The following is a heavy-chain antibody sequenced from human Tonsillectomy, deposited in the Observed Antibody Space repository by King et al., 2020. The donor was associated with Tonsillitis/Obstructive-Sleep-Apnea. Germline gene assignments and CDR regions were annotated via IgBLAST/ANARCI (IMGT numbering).Heavy chain of an antibody. J-gene: IGHJ4*02. CDR3: ARYYDILTGYSY. CDR2: TYYSGST. V-gene: IGHV4-61*01. CDR1: GDSVSSGSYY. D-gene: IGHD3-9*01. Sequence: QLQESGPGLVKPSETLSLTCTVSGDSVSSGSYYWSWIRQPPGKGLEWIWYTYYSGSTNYNPSLKSRVTITVDTSKNQFSLKLRSVTAADTAVYYCARYYDILTGYSYWGQGSLVTVSS.